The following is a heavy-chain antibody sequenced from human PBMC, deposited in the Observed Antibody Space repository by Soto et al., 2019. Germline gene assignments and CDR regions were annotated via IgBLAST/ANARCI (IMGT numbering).Heavy chain of an antibody. J-gene: IGHJ6*02. CDR1: GYTFTSYD. CDR3: ASTTGYCSRWDGYPYSSYGMDG. V-gene: IGHV1-8*01. Sequence: ASVKVSCKASGYTFTSYDINWVRQATGQGLEGMGWMNPNSGNTCYAQKFQGRVTITRNTCISTAYMELSSLRSEDTAVYYCASTTGYCSRWDGYPYSSYGMDGWGHGTTVTVYS. CDR2: MNPNSGNT. D-gene: IGHD6-13*01.